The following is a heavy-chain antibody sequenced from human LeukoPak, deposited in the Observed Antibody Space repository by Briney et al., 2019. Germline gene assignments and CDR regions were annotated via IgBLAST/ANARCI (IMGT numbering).Heavy chain of an antibody. CDR1: GFTFSSYS. CDR2: ISSSSSYI. CDR3: ARVIGYCSSTSCHNWFDP. J-gene: IGHJ5*02. V-gene: IGHV3-21*01. D-gene: IGHD2-2*01. Sequence: GGSLRLSCAASGFTFSSYSMNWVRQAPGKGLEWVSSISSSSSYIYYADSVKGRFIISRDNAKNSLYLQMNSLRAEDTAVYYCARVIGYCSSTSCHNWFDPWGQGTLVTVSS.